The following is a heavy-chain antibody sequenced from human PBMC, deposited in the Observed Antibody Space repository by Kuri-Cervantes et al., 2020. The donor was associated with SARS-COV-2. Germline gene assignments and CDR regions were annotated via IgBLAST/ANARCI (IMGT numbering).Heavy chain of an antibody. CDR1: AFTFSSYA. V-gene: IGHV3-23*01. CDR3: AKGHCTNGVCLDYFDY. J-gene: IGHJ4*02. CDR2: ISGSGGST. D-gene: IGHD2-8*01. Sequence: GGCLSLSCAASAFTFSSYAMSWVRQAPGKGLEWVSAISGSGGSTYYADSVKGRFTISRDNSKNTLYLQMNSLRAEDTAVYYCAKGHCTNGVCLDYFDYWGQGTLVTVSS.